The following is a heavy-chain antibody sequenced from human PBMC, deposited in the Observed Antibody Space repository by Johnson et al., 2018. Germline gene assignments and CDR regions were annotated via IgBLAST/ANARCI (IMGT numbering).Heavy chain of an antibody. CDR3: ARRCSGGSCYRGLGYYDGMDV. Sequence: QVQLVQSGAEVKKPGSSVKVSCKASGGTFSSYAISWVRQAPGQGLEWMGGIIPIFATANYAQKFQGRVTITADESTSTAYMELSSLRSEDTAVYYCARRCSGGSCYRGLGYYDGMDVWGQGTTVTVSS. D-gene: IGHD2-15*01. J-gene: IGHJ6*02. V-gene: IGHV1-69*12. CDR2: IIPIFATA. CDR1: GGTFSSYA.